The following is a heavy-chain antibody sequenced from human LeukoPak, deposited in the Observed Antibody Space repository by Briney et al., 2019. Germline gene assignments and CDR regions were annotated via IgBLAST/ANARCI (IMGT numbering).Heavy chain of an antibody. D-gene: IGHD7-27*01. CDR3: ARHYPITGGRLSGYWLDP. J-gene: IGHJ5*02. V-gene: IGHV4-59*08. Sequence: SSETLSLTCTVSGGSITTYYWSWIRQPPGKGLDWIAYIYYTGSTNYNPSLKSRVTISVDRSKNQVSLKLSSVTAAHTAVYYCARHYPITGGRLSGYWLDPWGQGTLVTVSS. CDR2: IYYTGST. CDR1: GGSITTYY.